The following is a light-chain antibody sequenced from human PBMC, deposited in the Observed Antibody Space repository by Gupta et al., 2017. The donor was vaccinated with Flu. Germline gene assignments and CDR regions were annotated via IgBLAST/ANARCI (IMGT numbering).Light chain of an antibody. Sequence: LNWYQQRPGEVPNLLLYSPSTRQRGVPSRFVGGGSGTVFTLTVSSLLPEYSATYFCQQSYSAPRTFGQGTTV. J-gene: IGKJ1*01. CDR3: QQSYSAPRT. CDR2: SPS. V-gene: IGKV1-39*01.